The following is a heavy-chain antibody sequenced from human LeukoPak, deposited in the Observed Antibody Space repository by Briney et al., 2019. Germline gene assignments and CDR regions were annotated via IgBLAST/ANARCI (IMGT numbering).Heavy chain of an antibody. V-gene: IGHV1-69*01. CDR2: IIPIFGTA. J-gene: IGHJ4*02. D-gene: IGHD2-2*01. Sequence: SVKDSCKASGGTFSSYVISWVRQAPGHPLNWMGGIIPIFGTANYAQKFQGRVTITADESTNTAYMELSSLRSEDTAVYYCARPAATYSAAFDYWGQGTLVTVSS. CDR1: GGTFSSYV. CDR3: ARPAATYSAAFDY.